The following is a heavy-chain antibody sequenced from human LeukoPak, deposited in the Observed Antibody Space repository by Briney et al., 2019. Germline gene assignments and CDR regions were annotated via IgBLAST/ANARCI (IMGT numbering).Heavy chain of an antibody. V-gene: IGHV4-59*11. CDR2: IYGSGST. J-gene: IGHJ3*02. CDR3: ARATRYAFDI. Sequence: SETLSLTCTVSGDSLSSHYWSWIRQPPGKGLEWIGYIYGSGSTNYNPSLKSRVTISVDTSKNQFSLKLSSVTAADTAVYYCARATRYAFDIWGQGTMVTVSS. CDR1: GDSLSSHY.